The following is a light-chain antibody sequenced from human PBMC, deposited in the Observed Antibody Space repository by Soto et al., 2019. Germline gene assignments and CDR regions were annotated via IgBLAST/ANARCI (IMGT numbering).Light chain of an antibody. J-gene: IGLJ1*01. CDR1: SSNIGAGYD. CDR2: GNS. CDR3: QSYDSSLSAEV. Sequence: QSVLTQPPSVSGAPGQRVTISCTGSSSNIGAGYDVHWYQQLPGTAPKLLIYGNSNRPSGVPDRFSGSKSGTSASLAITGLKAEDEADYYCQSYDSSLSAEVFGTGTKLTVL. V-gene: IGLV1-40*01.